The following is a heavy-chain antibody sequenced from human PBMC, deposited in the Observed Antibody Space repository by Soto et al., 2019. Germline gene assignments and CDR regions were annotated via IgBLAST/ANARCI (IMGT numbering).Heavy chain of an antibody. CDR2: ISYDGSNK. CDR3: ARDLNPLYSSSWYGGPLYSESSRTYGMDV. Sequence: GGSLRLSCAASGFTFSSYAMHWVRQAPGKGLEWVAVISYDGSNKYYADSVKGRFTISRDNSKNTLYLQMNSLRAEDTAVYYCARDLNPLYSSSWYGGPLYSESSRTYGMDVWGQGTTVTVSS. D-gene: IGHD6-13*01. V-gene: IGHV3-30-3*01. CDR1: GFTFSSYA. J-gene: IGHJ6*02.